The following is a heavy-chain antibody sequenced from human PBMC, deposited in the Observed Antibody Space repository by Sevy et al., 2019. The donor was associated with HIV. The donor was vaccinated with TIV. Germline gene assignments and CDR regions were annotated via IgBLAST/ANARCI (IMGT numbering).Heavy chain of an antibody. CDR2: IYYSGSI. V-gene: IGHV4-59*01. J-gene: IGHJ6*03. Sequence: SETLSLTCTVSGGSISSYYWSWIRQPPGKGLEWIGYIYYSGSINYNPSLKSRVTMSVDTSKNQFSLKLSSVTAADTGVCNCGRRGGSCYGGYYYYYYIDVWGKGTTVTVSS. D-gene: IGHD2-15*01. CDR3: GRRGGSCYGGYYYYYYIDV. CDR1: GGSISSYY.